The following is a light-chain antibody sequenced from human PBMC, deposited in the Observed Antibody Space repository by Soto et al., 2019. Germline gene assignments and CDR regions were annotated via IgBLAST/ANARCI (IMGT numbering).Light chain of an antibody. V-gene: IGKV3-15*01. CDR3: QHYNNWPPWT. J-gene: IGKJ1*01. CDR2: GAS. Sequence: EVVMTQTPATLSVSPGERATLSCRASQSVSTNLAWYQQKPGQAPRLLISGASTRATGIPARFSGSGSGTDFTLTISSLQSEDFAVYYCQHYNNWPPWTFGQGTKVEIK. CDR1: QSVSTN.